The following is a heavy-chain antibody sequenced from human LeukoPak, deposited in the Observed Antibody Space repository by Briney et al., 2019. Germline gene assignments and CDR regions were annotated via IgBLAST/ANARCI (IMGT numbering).Heavy chain of an antibody. D-gene: IGHD5-12*01. CDR3: ARDSDYSGYDWFVY. V-gene: IGHV1-18*01. CDR2: ITPYNGNT. CDR1: GYTFTSYD. J-gene: IGHJ4*02. Sequence: GASVKVSCKASGYTFTSYDITWVRQAPGQGLEWMGWITPYNGNTNYAQKLQGRVTMTTDTSTSTAYMELRSLRSDDTAVYYCARDSDYSGYDWFVYWGQGTLVTVS.